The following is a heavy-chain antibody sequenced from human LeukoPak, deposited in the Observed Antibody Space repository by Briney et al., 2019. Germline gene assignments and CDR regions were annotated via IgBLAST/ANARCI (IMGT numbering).Heavy chain of an antibody. Sequence: ASVTVSCKASGYTFTGYYMHWVRQAPGQGLEWMGWIDPNSGGTNYAQKLQGRVTMTRDTSISTAYMELGSLRSDDTAVYYCARSGAYGSGSYLSYWGQGTLVTVSS. J-gene: IGHJ4*02. CDR1: GYTFTGYY. D-gene: IGHD3-10*01. V-gene: IGHV1-2*02. CDR2: IDPNSGGT. CDR3: ARSGAYGSGSYLSY.